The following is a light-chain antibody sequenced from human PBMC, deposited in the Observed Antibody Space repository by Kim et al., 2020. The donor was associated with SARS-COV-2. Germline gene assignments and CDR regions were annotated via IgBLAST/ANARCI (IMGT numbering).Light chain of an antibody. V-gene: IGLV3-19*01. J-gene: IGLJ2*01. CDR3: NSRDSSGNHRGV. Sequence: LGQTVRITCQGASLRSYYASWYQQKPGQAPVLVIYGKNNRPSGIPDRFSGSSSGNTASLTITGAQAEDEADYYCNSRDSSGNHRGVFGGGTQLTVL. CDR1: SLRSYY. CDR2: GKN.